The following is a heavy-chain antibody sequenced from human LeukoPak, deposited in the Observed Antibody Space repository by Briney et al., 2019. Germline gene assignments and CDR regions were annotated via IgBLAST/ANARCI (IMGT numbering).Heavy chain of an antibody. V-gene: IGHV3-11*04. J-gene: IGHJ4*02. D-gene: IGHD2-15*01. CDR1: GFTFSDYY. Sequence: PGGSLRLSCAASGFTFSDYYMSWIRQAPGKRLEWVSYISSSGSTIYYADSVKGRFTISRDNAKNSLYLQMNSLRAEDTAVYYCARAYCSGGSCGYYFDYWGQGTLVTVSS. CDR2: ISSSGSTI. CDR3: ARAYCSGGSCGYYFDY.